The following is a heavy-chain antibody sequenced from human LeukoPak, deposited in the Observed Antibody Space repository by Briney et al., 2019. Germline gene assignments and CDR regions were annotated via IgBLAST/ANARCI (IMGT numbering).Heavy chain of an antibody. D-gene: IGHD6-19*01. J-gene: IGHJ6*03. CDR2: IYYSGST. CDR3: ARGRGSTKWLVPYYMDV. CDR1: GGSISSSSYY. Sequence: PSETLSLTCTVSGGSISSSSYYWGWIRQPPGKGLEWIGSIYYSGSTYYNPSLKSRVTISVDTSKNQFSLKLSSVTAADTAVYYCARGRGSTKWLVPYYMDVWGKGTTVTVSS. V-gene: IGHV4-39*07.